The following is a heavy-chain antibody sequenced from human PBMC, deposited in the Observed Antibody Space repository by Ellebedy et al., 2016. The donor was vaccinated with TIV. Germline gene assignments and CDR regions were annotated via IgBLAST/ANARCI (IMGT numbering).Heavy chain of an antibody. D-gene: IGHD3-16*01. J-gene: IGHJ4*02. V-gene: IGHV3-43*01. CDR2: IDWDGGST. CDR3: AKTARRVRGRAYFDY. CDR1: GFPFDDFS. Sequence: GESLKISCAASGFPFDDFSMNWVRQPPGKGLEWVSVIDWDGGSTHYADSVKGRFTISRDNGKNSLYMQMNSLRIEDTALYYCAKTARRVRGRAYFDYWGQGTLVTVSS.